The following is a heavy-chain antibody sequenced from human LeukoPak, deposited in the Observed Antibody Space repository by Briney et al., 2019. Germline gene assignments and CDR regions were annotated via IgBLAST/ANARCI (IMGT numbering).Heavy chain of an antibody. J-gene: IGHJ5*02. Sequence: SETLSLTCTVSGGSIITYYWSWIRQPPGKGLEWIGYIYYSGSTNYNPSLKSRVTISVDTSKNQFSLKLSSVTAADTAVYYCARQEGLKWFDPWGQGTLVTVSS. CDR1: GGSIITYY. V-gene: IGHV4-59*08. CDR2: IYYSGST. CDR3: ARQEGLKWFDP.